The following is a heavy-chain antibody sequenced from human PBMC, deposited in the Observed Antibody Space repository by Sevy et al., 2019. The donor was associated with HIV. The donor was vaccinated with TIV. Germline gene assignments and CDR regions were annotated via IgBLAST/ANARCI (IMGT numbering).Heavy chain of an antibody. CDR1: GYSISGGYY. V-gene: IGHV4-38-2*01. J-gene: IGHJ5*02. Sequence: AEILSLTCAVSGYSISGGYYWGWIRQPPGKGLEWIGSIYHSGSTYYKPSLKSRVTIAVDTNNNHFSLKLSSVTAADRAVYDCARHNWNYEWFDPWGQGTLVDVSS. CDR2: IYHSGST. CDR3: ARHNWNYEWFDP. D-gene: IGHD1-7*01.